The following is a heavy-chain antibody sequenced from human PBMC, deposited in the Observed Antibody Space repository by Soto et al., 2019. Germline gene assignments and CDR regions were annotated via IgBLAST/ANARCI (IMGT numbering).Heavy chain of an antibody. D-gene: IGHD6-19*01. V-gene: IGHV3-11*01. CDR3: AREAGKVDY. J-gene: IGHJ4*02. CDR1: GFTFSDNY. Sequence: QVQLVESGGGLVKPGGSLRPSCVGSGFTFSDNYISWIRQAPGKGLEWLSYISSSGTTIYYADSMKGRFSMSRDNAKNSVYLQMNSLRAEDSAVYYCAREAGKVDYWGQGTLVTVSS. CDR2: ISSSGTTI.